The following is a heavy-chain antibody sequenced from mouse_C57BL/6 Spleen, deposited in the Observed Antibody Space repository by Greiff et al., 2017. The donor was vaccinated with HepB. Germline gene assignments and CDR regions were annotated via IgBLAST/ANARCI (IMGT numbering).Heavy chain of an antibody. D-gene: IGHD1-1*01. CDR3: ARGYPYYYGSSYRGYFDV. Sequence: VQLQQSVAELVRPGASVKLSCTASGFNIKNTYMHWVKQRPEQGLEWIGRIDPANGNTKYAPKFQGKATITADTSSNTAYLQLSSLTSEDTAIYYCARGYPYYYGSSYRGYFDVWGTGTTVTVSS. V-gene: IGHV14-3*01. J-gene: IGHJ1*03. CDR2: IDPANGNT. CDR1: GFNIKNTY.